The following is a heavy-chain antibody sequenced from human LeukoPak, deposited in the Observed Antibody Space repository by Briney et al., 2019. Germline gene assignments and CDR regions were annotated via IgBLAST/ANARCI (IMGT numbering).Heavy chain of an antibody. V-gene: IGHV1-69*04. CDR2: IIPILGIA. CDR3: ARDLGYSSGWPRNYYYGMDV. J-gene: IGHJ6*02. D-gene: IGHD6-19*01. Sequence: SVKLSCKASGDTFSSYTISWLRQALGQGLEWMVRIIPILGIANYAQKFQGRVTITADKSTSTAYMELSSLRSEDTAVYYCARDLGYSSGWPRNYYYGMDVWGQGTTVTVSS. CDR1: GDTFSSYT.